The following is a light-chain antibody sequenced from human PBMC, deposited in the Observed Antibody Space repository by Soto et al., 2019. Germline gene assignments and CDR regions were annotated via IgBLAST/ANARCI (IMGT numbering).Light chain of an antibody. Sequence: VLTQSPDSLAVSLGERATVNCKSSQTVLDSSTNKSYVAWYQKKPGHPPKLLVHWASTRESGVPDRFSGGGSGKDFTLTIASLQAEDVAVYYCHQYYTTPQTSGQGTKLEIK. CDR1: QTVLDSSTNKSY. CDR3: HQYYTTPQT. J-gene: IGKJ2*01. V-gene: IGKV4-1*01. CDR2: WAS.